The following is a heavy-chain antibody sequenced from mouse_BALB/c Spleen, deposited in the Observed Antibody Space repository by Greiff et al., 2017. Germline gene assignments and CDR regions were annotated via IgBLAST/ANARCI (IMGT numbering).Heavy chain of an antibody. V-gene: IGHV1-67*01. CDR3: ARRGVYYDPYWYFDV. CDR1: GYTFTDYA. Sequence: VKVVESGPELVRPGVSVKISCKGSGYTFTDYAMHWVKQSHAKSLEWIGVISTYYGNTNYNQKFKGKATMTVDKSSSTAYMELARLTSEDSAIYYCARRGVYYDPYWYFDVWGAGTTVTVSS. J-gene: IGHJ1*01. D-gene: IGHD2-4*01. CDR2: ISTYYGNT.